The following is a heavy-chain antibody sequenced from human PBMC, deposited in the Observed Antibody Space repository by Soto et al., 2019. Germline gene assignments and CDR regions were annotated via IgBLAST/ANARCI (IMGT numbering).Heavy chain of an antibody. J-gene: IGHJ6*03. CDR2: INHSGST. Sequence: SETLSLTCAFYGGSFSGYYWSLIRQPPGKGLEWIGEINHSGSTNYNPSLKSRVTISVDTSKNQFSLKLSSVTAADTAVYYCARGPVVPAAITFGYYYYYMDVWGKGTTVTVSS. V-gene: IGHV4-34*01. D-gene: IGHD2-2*02. CDR3: ARGPVVPAAITFGYYYYYMDV. CDR1: GGSFSGYY.